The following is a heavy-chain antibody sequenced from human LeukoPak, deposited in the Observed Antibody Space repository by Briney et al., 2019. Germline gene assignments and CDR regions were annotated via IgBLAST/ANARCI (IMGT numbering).Heavy chain of an antibody. CDR1: GFTFSSYW. CDR2: IKQDGSEK. J-gene: IGHJ6*03. Sequence: PGGSLRPSCAASGFTFSSYWMSWVRQAPGKGLEWVANIKQDGSEKYYVDSVKGRFTISRDNAKNSLYLQMNSLRAEDTAVYYCAREPRGTAMVTVLVYYYYMDVWGKGTTVTVSS. V-gene: IGHV3-7*01. CDR3: AREPRGTAMVTVLVYYYYMDV. D-gene: IGHD5-18*01.